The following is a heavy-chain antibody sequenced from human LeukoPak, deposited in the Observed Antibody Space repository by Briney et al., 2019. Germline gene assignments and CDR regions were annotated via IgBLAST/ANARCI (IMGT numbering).Heavy chain of an antibody. V-gene: IGHV4-59*01. CDR2: IYYSGST. CDR3: ARDLKYHGSSAYYDFWSGP. J-gene: IGHJ5*02. D-gene: IGHD3-3*01. CDR1: GGSISSYY. Sequence: SETLSLTCTVSGGSISSYYWSWIRQPPGKGLEWIGYIYYSGSTNYNPSLKSRVTISVDTSKNQFSLKLSSVTAADTAVYYCARDLKYHGSSAYYDFWSGPWGQGTLVTVSS.